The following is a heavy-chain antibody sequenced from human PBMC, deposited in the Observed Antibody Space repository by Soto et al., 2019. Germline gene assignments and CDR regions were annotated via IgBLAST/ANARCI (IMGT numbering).Heavy chain of an antibody. J-gene: IGHJ4*02. CDR2: IIPIFGTA. V-gene: IGHV1-69*01. D-gene: IGHD6-6*01. CDR3: ARSRGSSHYYFDY. Sequence: SVKVSCKASGGTFSSYAISWVRQAPGQGLEWMGGIIPIFGTANYAQKFQGRVTITADGSTSTAYMELSSLRSEDTAVYYCARSRGSSHYYFDYWGQGTLVTVSS. CDR1: GGTFSSYA.